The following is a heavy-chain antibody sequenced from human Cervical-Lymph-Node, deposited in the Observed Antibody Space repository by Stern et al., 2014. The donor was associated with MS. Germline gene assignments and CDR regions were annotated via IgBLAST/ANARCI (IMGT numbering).Heavy chain of an antibody. CDR1: GG. D-gene: IGHD3/OR15-3a*01. Sequence: EHLVESGAEVKKPGSSVKGSCKSSGGISWVRQAPGQGLEWMGGVIAFVGASYYAQKFQGRVTITADTSANTTYLHLSRLTSADTAVYYCARGTGDNWFGPWGQGTLVTVSS. CDR3: ARGTGDNWFGP. V-gene: IGHV1-69*06. CDR2: VIAFVGAS. J-gene: IGHJ5*02.